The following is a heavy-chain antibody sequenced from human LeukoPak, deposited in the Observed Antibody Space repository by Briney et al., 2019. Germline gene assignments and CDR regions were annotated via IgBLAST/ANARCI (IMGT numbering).Heavy chain of an antibody. D-gene: IGHD5-24*01. Sequence: ASVKVSCKASGYTFTGYYMHWVRQAPGQGLEWMGWINPNSGGTNYAQKFQGRVTMTRDTSISTAYMELSRLRSDDTAVYYCASTKMGGVPSLFDYWGQGTLVTVSS. CDR2: INPNSGGT. CDR1: GYTFTGYY. J-gene: IGHJ4*02. V-gene: IGHV1-2*02. CDR3: ASTKMGGVPSLFDY.